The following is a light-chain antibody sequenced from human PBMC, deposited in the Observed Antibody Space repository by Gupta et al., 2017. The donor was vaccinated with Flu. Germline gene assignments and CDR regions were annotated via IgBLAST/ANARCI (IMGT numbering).Light chain of an antibody. CDR2: NTS. J-gene: IGLJ3*02. CDR3: LLSYGGVGEV. Sequence: QAVVTQEPSLTVSPGWTVTLTCGSSTGAVTSGHYPYWFQQKSGQAPRTLIYNTSNKYSWTPARFSGSLLGGKAALTVSGAQPEDEGDYYCLLSYGGVGEVFGGGTRLTVL. V-gene: IGLV7-46*01. CDR1: TGAVTSGHY.